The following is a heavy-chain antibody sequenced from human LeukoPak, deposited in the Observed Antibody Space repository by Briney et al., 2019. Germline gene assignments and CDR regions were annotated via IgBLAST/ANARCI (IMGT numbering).Heavy chain of an antibody. J-gene: IGHJ4*02. D-gene: IGHD2-2*02. V-gene: IGHV1-2*02. CDR3: ARGGDIVLEPATIDVVDY. Sequence: ASLKVSCKASGNTFTGYYMHWVRQAPRQGLEWMGWVNPNSGGTNYAQKFQGRVTMTRDTSISTAYMELSSLRSDDTAVYYCARGGDIVLEPATIDVVDYWGQGTLVTVSS. CDR2: VNPNSGGT. CDR1: GNTFTGYY.